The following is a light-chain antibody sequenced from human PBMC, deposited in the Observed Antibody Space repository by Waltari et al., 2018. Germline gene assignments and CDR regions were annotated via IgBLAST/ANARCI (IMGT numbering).Light chain of an antibody. CDR3: QQYNSYSALT. CDR2: KAS. Sequence: DIQMTQSPSTLSASVGDRVNITCRASQSISSWLAWYQQKPGKAPKLLIYKASSLESGVPSRFSGSGSGTEFTLTISSLQPDDFATYYCQQYNSYSALTFGGGTKVEIK. V-gene: IGKV1-5*03. CDR1: QSISSW. J-gene: IGKJ4*01.